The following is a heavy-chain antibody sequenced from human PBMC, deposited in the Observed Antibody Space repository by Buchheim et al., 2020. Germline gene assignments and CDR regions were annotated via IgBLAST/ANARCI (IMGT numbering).Heavy chain of an antibody. V-gene: IGHV1-2*02. J-gene: IGHJ4*02. CDR2: INPNGGDT. Sequence: QVHLVQSGAEVKEPGASVKVSCKASGYTFTDYYIHWVRQAPGQGLEWMAWINPNGGDTRCAQKFQARVPVTRDTPITTAYMEPTSLRFDDTAVYYCVHLDDGGRWRGLDSWGQGTL. CDR3: VHLDDGGRWRGLDS. D-gene: IGHD2-15*01. CDR1: GYTFTDYY.